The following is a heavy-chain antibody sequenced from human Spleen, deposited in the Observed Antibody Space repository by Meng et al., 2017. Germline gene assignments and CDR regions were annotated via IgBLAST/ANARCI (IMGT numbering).Heavy chain of an antibody. D-gene: IGHD4-11*01. Sequence: QVQLQESGPGLVKPSQTLSLTCTVSGDSISSGTYYWGWIRQHPGKGLEWIGYFYYSGSTYYNPSLKSLVTISLDTSKNQFSLKLSSVTAADTAVYYCARGPTTMAHDFDYWGQGTLVTVSS. J-gene: IGHJ4*02. CDR3: ARGPTTMAHDFDY. CDR1: GDSISSGTYY. CDR2: FYYSGST. V-gene: IGHV4-31*01.